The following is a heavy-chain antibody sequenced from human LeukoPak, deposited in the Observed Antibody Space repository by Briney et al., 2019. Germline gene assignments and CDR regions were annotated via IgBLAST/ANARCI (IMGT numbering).Heavy chain of an antibody. CDR2: IIPILGIA. Sequence: SVTVSCKASGGTFSSYAISWVRQAPGQGLEWMGRIIPILGIANYAQKFQGRVTITADKSTSTAYMELSSLRSEDTAVYYCAYGSGSYYSNWFDPWGQGTLVTVSS. CDR3: AYGSGSYYSNWFDP. D-gene: IGHD3-10*01. V-gene: IGHV1-69*04. J-gene: IGHJ5*02. CDR1: GGTFSSYA.